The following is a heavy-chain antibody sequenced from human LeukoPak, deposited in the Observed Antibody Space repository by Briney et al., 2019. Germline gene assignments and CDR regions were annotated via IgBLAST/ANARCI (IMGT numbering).Heavy chain of an antibody. Sequence: SETLSLTCTVSGGSISSYYWSWIRQPPGKGLEWIGYIYYSGSTNYNPSLKSRVTISVDTSKNQFSLKLSSVTAADTAVYYCARDRSSSFFDYWGQGTLVTVSS. CDR2: IYYSGST. CDR1: GGSISSYY. V-gene: IGHV4-59*01. J-gene: IGHJ4*02. D-gene: IGHD6-13*01. CDR3: ARDRSSSFFDY.